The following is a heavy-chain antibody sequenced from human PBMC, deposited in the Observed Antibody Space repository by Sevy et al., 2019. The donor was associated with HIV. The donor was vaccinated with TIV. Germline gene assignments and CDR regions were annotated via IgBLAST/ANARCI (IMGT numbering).Heavy chain of an antibody. D-gene: IGHD3-10*01. CDR2: IRYDGSNK. CDR3: AKDRMVRGVITDYYMDV. Sequence: GGSLRLSRAASGFTFSSYGMHWVRQAPGKGLEWVAFIRYDGSNKYYADSVKGRFTISRDNSKNTLYLQMNSLRAEDTAVYYCAKDRMVRGVITDYYMDVWGKGTTVTVSS. V-gene: IGHV3-30*02. J-gene: IGHJ6*03. CDR1: GFTFSSYG.